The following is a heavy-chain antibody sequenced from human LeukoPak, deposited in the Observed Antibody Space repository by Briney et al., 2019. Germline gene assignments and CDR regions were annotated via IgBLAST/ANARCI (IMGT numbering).Heavy chain of an antibody. J-gene: IGHJ4*02. V-gene: IGHV4-59*08. Sequence: SETLSLTCTVSGGSVSSYYWSWIRQPPGKGLEYIGYIYYTGSTNYNPSLKSRVSISVDLSKNQFSLKVRSVTAADTAVYYCARGGYSYASFDYWGQGTLVTVYS. D-gene: IGHD5-18*01. CDR1: GGSVSSYY. CDR3: ARGGYSYASFDY. CDR2: IYYTGST.